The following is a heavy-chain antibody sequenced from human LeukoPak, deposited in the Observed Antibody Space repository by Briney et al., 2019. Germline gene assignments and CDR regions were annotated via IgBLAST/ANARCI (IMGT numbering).Heavy chain of an antibody. CDR2: IYYSGST. V-gene: IGHV4-31*03. CDR1: GGSISSGGYY. D-gene: IGHD5-24*01. J-gene: IGHJ4*02. CDR3: ARDSGMATIDY. Sequence: SETLSLTCTVSGGSISSGGYYWSWIRQHPGKGLEWIGYIYYSGSTYYNPSLKSRVTISVDTSKNQFSLKLSSATAADTAVYYCARDSGMATIDYWGQGTLVTVSS.